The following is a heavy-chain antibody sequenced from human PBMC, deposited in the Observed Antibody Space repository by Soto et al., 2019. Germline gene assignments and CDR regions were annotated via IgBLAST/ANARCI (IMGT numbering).Heavy chain of an antibody. V-gene: IGHV3-23*01. J-gene: IGHJ6*02. D-gene: IGHD1-1*01. Sequence: PGGSLRLSCAASGFTFSSYAMSWVRQAPGKGLEWVSAISGSGGSTYYADSVKGRFTISRDNSKNTLYLQMNSLRAEDTAVFYCAKLSGGTTYSYYGMDVWGQGTTVTVSS. CDR3: AKLSGGTTYSYYGMDV. CDR2: ISGSGGST. CDR1: GFTFSSYA.